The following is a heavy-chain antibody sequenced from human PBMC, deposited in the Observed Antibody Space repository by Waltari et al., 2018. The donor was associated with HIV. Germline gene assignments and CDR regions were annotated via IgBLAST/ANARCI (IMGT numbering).Heavy chain of an antibody. Sequence: QVQLQESGPGLVKPSQTLSLTCTVSGGSISSGDYYWSWIRQPPGKGREWSRYIYYSGTTYYNPSLKSRVTISVDTSKNQFSLKLSSVTAADTAVYYCARVHCSGGSCYRYDPWGQGTLVTVSS. CDR2: IYYSGTT. D-gene: IGHD2-15*01. V-gene: IGHV4-30-4*01. CDR1: GGSISSGDYY. CDR3: ARVHCSGGSCYRYDP. J-gene: IGHJ5*02.